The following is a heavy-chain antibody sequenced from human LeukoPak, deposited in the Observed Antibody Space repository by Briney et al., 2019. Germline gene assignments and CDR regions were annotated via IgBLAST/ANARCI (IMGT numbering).Heavy chain of an antibody. D-gene: IGHD4-17*01. CDR3: ARDIDGDYVQTY. CDR2: INPNSGGT. CDR1: GYTFTGYY. Sequence: ASVKVSCKASGYTFTGYYMHWVRQAPGQGLEWMGWINPNSGGTNYAQKFQGRVTMTRDTSISTAYMELSRLRSDDTAVYYCARDIDGDYVQTYWGQGTLVTVSS. V-gene: IGHV1-2*02. J-gene: IGHJ4*02.